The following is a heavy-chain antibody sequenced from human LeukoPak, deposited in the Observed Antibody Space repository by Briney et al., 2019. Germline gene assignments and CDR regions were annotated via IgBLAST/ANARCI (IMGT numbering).Heavy chain of an antibody. J-gene: IGHJ4*02. CDR3: ARERGGEWELPY. V-gene: IGHV1-2*06. CDR1: GYTFTGYY. Sequence: ASVKVSCKASGYTFTGYYMHWVRQAPGQGLEWMGRINPNSGGTNYAQKFQGRVTMTRDTSISTAYMELSRLRSDDTAAYYCARERGGEWELPYWGQGTLVTVSS. D-gene: IGHD1-26*01. CDR2: INPNSGGT.